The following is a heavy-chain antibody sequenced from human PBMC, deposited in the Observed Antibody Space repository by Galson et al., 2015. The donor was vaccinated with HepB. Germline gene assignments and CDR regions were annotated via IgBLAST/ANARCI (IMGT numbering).Heavy chain of an antibody. Sequence: SVKVSCKASGYTFTGYYMHWVRQAPGQGLEWMGWINPNSGGTNYAQKFQGRVTMTRDTSISTAYMELSRLRSDDTAVYYCARGLGSSEVGNWFDPWGQGTLVTVSS. D-gene: IGHD6-6*01. CDR2: INPNSGGT. V-gene: IGHV1-2*02. J-gene: IGHJ5*02. CDR3: ARGLGSSEVGNWFDP. CDR1: GYTFTGYY.